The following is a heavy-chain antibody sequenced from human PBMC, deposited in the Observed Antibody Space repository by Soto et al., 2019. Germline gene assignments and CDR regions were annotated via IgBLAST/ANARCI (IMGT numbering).Heavy chain of an antibody. D-gene: IGHD6-19*01. CDR1: GGTFSSFP. Sequence: QVQRVQSGAEVKKPGSSVKVSCKASGGTFSSFPIAWVRQAPGQGLEWVGGIMPIFGTTKYAQNFRDRVTIYADESTSTAYMELSSLRFEDTAVYYCAMIEYSSGSDYWGQGTLVTVFS. J-gene: IGHJ4*02. CDR2: IMPIFGTT. V-gene: IGHV1-69*01. CDR3: AMIEYSSGSDY.